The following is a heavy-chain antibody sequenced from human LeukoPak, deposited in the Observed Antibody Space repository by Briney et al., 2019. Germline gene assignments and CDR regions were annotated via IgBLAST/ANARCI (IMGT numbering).Heavy chain of an antibody. CDR1: GYTFTSYD. J-gene: IGHJ3*02. Sequence: ASVKVSCKASGYTFTSYDINWVRQATGQGLEWMGWMNPNSGNTGYEQKFQGRVTMTRNTSISTAYMELSSLRSEDTAVYYCARVHRINYIVVVVAATPDDDAFDIWGQGTMVTVSS. V-gene: IGHV1-8*01. CDR2: MNPNSGNT. D-gene: IGHD2-15*01. CDR3: ARVHRINYIVVVVAATPDDDAFDI.